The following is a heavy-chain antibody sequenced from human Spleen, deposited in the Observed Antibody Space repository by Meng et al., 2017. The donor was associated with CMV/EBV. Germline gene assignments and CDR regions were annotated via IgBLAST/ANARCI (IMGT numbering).Heavy chain of an antibody. CDR3: AKDQYWNLYYFDY. D-gene: IGHD1-1*01. V-gene: IGHV3-30*02. Sequence: GGSLRLSCVASGLSFSSYGMHWVRQAPGKGLEWVAFIRYDESDKYYADSVKGRFTISRDNSKNTLYLQMNSLRAEDTAVYYCAKDQYWNLYYFDYWGHGTLVTVSS. J-gene: IGHJ4*01. CDR1: GLSFSSYG. CDR2: IRYDESDK.